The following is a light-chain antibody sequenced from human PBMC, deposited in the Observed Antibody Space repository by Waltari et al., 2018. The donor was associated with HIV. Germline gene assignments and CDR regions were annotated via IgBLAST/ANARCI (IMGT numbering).Light chain of an antibody. CDR1: QSVGTY. Sequence: EIVLTQSPATLSLSPGDRATLSCRASQSVGTYLAWYQQKPGQAPRLLIYDASNRATGIPARFSGSGSRTDCTLTISSLEPEDFAVYYCQQRTNWPPYSFGQGTKLEIK. CDR3: QQRTNWPPYS. V-gene: IGKV3-11*01. J-gene: IGKJ2*03. CDR2: DAS.